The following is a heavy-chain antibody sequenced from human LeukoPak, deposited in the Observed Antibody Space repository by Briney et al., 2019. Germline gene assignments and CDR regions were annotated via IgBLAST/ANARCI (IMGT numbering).Heavy chain of an antibody. J-gene: IGHJ3*02. Sequence: SETLSLTCTVSGGSISSYYWSWIRQPPGKGLEWIGYIYYSGSTNYNPSLKSRVTISVDTSKNQFSLKLSSVTAADTAVYYCTGIAAAGTNAFDIWGQGTMVTASS. CDR2: IYYSGST. V-gene: IGHV4-59*01. D-gene: IGHD6-13*01. CDR3: TGIAAAGTNAFDI. CDR1: GGSISSYY.